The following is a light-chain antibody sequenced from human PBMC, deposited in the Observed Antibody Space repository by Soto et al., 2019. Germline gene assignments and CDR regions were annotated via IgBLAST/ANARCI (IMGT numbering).Light chain of an antibody. V-gene: IGKV1-33*01. CDR1: QDISNY. J-gene: IGKJ3*01. Sequence: DVQMTQSPSPLSASVGARVPITCQASQDISNYLNWYQHKPGKPPQLLINDASNLEAGVPSRFSGSGSVTDFAFTITSLQPEAVATYYCQQYATLPLSFGPGTKVEVK. CDR2: DAS. CDR3: QQYATLPLS.